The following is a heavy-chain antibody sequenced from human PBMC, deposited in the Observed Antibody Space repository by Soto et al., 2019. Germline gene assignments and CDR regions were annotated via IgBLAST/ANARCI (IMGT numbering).Heavy chain of an antibody. J-gene: IGHJ6*02. CDR2: IIPIFGTA. V-gene: IGHV1-69*13. Sequence: ASVKVSCKASGGTFSSYAISWVRQAPGQGLEWMGGIIPIFGTANYAQKFQGRVTITADESTSTVYMELSSLRSEDTAVYYCARVRTSSWPHIIYYYYGMDVWGQGILVTVSS. CDR1: GGTFSSYA. D-gene: IGHD6-13*01. CDR3: ARVRTSSWPHIIYYYYGMDV.